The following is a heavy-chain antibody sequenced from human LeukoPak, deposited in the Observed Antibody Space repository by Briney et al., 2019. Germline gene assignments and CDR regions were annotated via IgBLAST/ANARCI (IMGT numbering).Heavy chain of an antibody. Sequence: LSLTCAVYGGSFSDYYWSWVRQAPGKGLEWVAVIWYDGSNKYYADSVKGRFTISRDNSKNTLYLQMNSLRAEDTAVYYCARANVMDWFDPWGQGTLVTISS. CDR2: IWYDGSNK. J-gene: IGHJ5*02. CDR1: GGSFSDYY. D-gene: IGHD2-8*01. V-gene: IGHV3-33*08. CDR3: ARANVMDWFDP.